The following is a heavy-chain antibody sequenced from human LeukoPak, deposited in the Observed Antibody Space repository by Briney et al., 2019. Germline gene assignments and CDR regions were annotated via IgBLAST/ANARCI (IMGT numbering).Heavy chain of an antibody. CDR1: GFTFNIYS. CDR3: AREWFGELI. D-gene: IGHD3-10*01. V-gene: IGHV3-48*01. Sequence: GGSLRLSCAASGFTFNIYSMNWVRQAPGKGLEWISFVRHDSSDIYYADSVRGRFTVSRDNAYNSLHLQMNSLRADDTAVYYCAREWFGELIWGKGTLVTVSS. CDR2: VRHDSSDI. J-gene: IGHJ4*02.